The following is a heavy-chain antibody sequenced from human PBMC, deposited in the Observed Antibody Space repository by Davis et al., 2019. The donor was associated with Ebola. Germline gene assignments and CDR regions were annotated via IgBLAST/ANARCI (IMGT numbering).Heavy chain of an antibody. V-gene: IGHV1-3*01. J-gene: IGHJ6*02. CDR3: ARVRSSSIAARPSHKNYYYYGMDV. Sequence: ASVKVSCKASGYTFTSYAMHWVRQAPGQRLEWMGWINAGNGNTKYSQKFQGRVTITRDTSASTAYMELSSLRSEDTAVYYCARVRSSSIAARPSHKNYYYYGMDVWGQGTTVTVSS. CDR2: INAGNGNT. D-gene: IGHD6-6*01. CDR1: GYTFTSYA.